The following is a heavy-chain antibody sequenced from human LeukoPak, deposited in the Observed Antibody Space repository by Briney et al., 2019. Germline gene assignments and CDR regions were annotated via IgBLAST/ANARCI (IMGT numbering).Heavy chain of an antibody. CDR2: ISGSGGST. CDR3: AKFVAAAGRFDY. Sequence: GGSLRLSCAASGCTFSSYAMSWVRQAPGKGLEWVSAISGSGGSTYYADSVKGRFTISRDNSKNTLYLQMNGLRAEDTAVYYCAKFVAAAGRFDYWGQGTLVTVSS. V-gene: IGHV3-23*01. D-gene: IGHD6-13*01. J-gene: IGHJ4*02. CDR1: GCTFSSYA.